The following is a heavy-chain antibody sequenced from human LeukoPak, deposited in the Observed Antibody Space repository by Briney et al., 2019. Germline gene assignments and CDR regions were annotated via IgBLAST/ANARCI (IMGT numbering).Heavy chain of an antibody. CDR3: ARERIVGALDY. J-gene: IGHJ4*02. D-gene: IGHD1-26*01. CDR1: GLTFSNYG. V-gene: IGHV3-66*01. CDR2: IYSGGST. Sequence: GGSLRLSCAASGLTFSNYGMHWVRQAPGKGLEWVSVIYSGGSTYYADSVKGRFTISRDNSKNTLYLQMNSLRAEDTAVYYCARERIVGALDYWGQGTLVTVSS.